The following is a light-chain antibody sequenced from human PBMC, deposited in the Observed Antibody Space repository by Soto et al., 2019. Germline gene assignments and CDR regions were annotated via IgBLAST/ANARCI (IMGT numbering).Light chain of an antibody. CDR3: QQYGSSPGT. CDR2: GAS. Sequence: DMVLTQSPGSLSVSPGERATLSCRASQSVSSSLAWYQQKHGQAPRLLIYGASTRATGIPDRFRGSGYGTEFDLTITRVETEDVAMYFCQQYGSSPGTFDQGTKVDIK. V-gene: IGKV3-20*01. J-gene: IGKJ1*01. CDR1: QSVSSS.